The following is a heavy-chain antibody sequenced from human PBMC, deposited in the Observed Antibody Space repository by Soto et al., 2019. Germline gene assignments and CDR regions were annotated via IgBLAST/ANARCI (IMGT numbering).Heavy chain of an antibody. V-gene: IGHV1-24*01. J-gene: IGHJ4*02. Sequence: ASVKVSCKVSGYTLTELSMHWVRQAPGKGLEWMGGFDPEDGETIYAQKFQGRVTMTEDTSTDTAYMELSSLRSEDTAVYYCATAPIVLVPAAMREELRGGDEYYFDYWGQGTLVTVSS. CDR3: ATAPIVLVPAAMREELRGGDEYYFDY. D-gene: IGHD2-2*01. CDR2: FDPEDGET. CDR1: GYTLTELS.